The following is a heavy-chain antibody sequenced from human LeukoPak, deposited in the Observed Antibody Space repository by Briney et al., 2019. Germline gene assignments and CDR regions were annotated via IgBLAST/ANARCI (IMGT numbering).Heavy chain of an antibody. Sequence: RAASVKVSCKASGYTFTGYYMHWVRQAPGQGLEWMGWINPNSGGTNYAQKFQGGVTMTRDTSISTAYMELSRLRSDDTAVYYCARWFGELFYYFDYWGQGTLVTVSS. V-gene: IGHV1-2*02. CDR2: INPNSGGT. J-gene: IGHJ4*02. CDR1: GYTFTGYY. D-gene: IGHD3-10*01. CDR3: ARWFGELFYYFDY.